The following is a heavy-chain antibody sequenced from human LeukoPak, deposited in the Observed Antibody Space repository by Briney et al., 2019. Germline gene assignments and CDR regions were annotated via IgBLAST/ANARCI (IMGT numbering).Heavy chain of an antibody. V-gene: IGHV3-30*02. CDR1: GFTFSNYG. Sequence: GGSLRLSCAASGFTFSNYGLHWVRQAPGKGLEWVAFIRFDGSNQYYADSVKGLFTISRDNSKNTLYLQMNSLKAEDTAAYYCAKDRGKETSSSWCFDYWGQGTLVTVSS. CDR2: IRFDGSNQ. J-gene: IGHJ4*02. D-gene: IGHD6-13*01. CDR3: AKDRGKETSSSWCFDY.